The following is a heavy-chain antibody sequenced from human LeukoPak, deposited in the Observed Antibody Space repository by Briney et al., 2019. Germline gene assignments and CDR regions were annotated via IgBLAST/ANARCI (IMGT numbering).Heavy chain of an antibody. J-gene: IGHJ4*02. CDR1: GGSISSDY. Sequence: SETLSLTCTVSGGSISSDYWSWIRQPPGKGLEWIGYIYYSGSTNYNPSLKSRVTISVDTSKNQFSLKLSSVTAADTAVYYCARDNKDYRGNSSFDYWGQGTLVTVSS. V-gene: IGHV4-59*01. CDR2: IYYSGST. D-gene: IGHD4-23*01. CDR3: ARDNKDYRGNSSFDY.